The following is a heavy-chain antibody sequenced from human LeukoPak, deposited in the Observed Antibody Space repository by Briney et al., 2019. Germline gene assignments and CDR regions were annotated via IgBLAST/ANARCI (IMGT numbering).Heavy chain of an antibody. CDR3: ASESTGIAAAGGSGRLYYFDY. J-gene: IGHJ4*02. CDR1: GFTFSSYS. D-gene: IGHD6-13*01. CDR2: ISSSSSYI. V-gene: IGHV3-21*01. Sequence: GGSLRLSCAASGFTFSSYSMNWVRQAPGKGLEWVSSISSSSSYIYYADSVKGRFTISRDNAKNSLYLQMNSLRAEDTAVYYCASESTGIAAAGGSGRLYYFDYWGQGTLVTVSS.